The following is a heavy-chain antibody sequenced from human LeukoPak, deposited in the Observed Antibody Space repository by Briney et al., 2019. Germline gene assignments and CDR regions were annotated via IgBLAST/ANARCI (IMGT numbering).Heavy chain of an antibody. Sequence: GGSLRLSCAASGFTFSSYGMHWVRQAPGKGLEWVAVISYDGNNKYYADSVKGRFTISRDNSKNTLYLQMNSLRAEDTAVYYCAKDHLYGQLVSSPSLDYWGQGTLVTVSS. V-gene: IGHV3-30*18. CDR1: GFTFSSYG. CDR3: AKDHLYGQLVSSPSLDY. CDR2: ISYDGNNK. J-gene: IGHJ4*02. D-gene: IGHD6-13*01.